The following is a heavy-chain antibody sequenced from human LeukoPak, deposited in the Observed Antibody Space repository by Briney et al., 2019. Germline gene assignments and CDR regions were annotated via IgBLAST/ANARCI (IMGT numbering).Heavy chain of an antibody. V-gene: IGHV4-34*01. CDR3: PRSTVYFDAFDI. CDR2: INHSGST. J-gene: IGHJ3*02. CDR1: GGSFSGYY. D-gene: IGHD2/OR15-2a*01. Sequence: SETLSLTCAVYGGSFSGYYWSWIRQPPGKGLEWIGEINHSGSTNYNPSLKSRVTISVDTSKNQFSLKLSSVTAADTAVYYCPRSTVYFDAFDIWGQGTMVTVSS.